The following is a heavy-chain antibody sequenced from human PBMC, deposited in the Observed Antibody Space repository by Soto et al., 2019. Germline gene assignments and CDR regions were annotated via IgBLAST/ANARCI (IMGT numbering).Heavy chain of an antibody. V-gene: IGHV2-26*01. CDR3: ARIRGLVAGLRFFDY. CDR2: IFPNDEK. Sequence: QVTLKESGPVLVKSTETLTLTCTVSGFSLTTVRMGVSWIRQPPGKALECLAHIFPNDEKSYSTSLKSRLTISKDTSKSQVVLTMTNMDPVDTATYYCARIRGLVAGLRFFDYWGQGTLVTVSS. D-gene: IGHD6-13*01. CDR1: GFSLTTVRMG. J-gene: IGHJ4*02.